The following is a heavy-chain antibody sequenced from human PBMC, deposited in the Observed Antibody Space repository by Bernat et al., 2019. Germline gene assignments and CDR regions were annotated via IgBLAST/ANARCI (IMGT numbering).Heavy chain of an antibody. CDR3: AKAANYYGSGSYPGPLDAFDI. CDR1: GFTFSSYG. J-gene: IGHJ3*02. V-gene: IGHV3-30*18. D-gene: IGHD3-10*01. CDR2: ISYDGSNK. Sequence: VQLLESGGGLVQPGGSLRLSCAASGFTFSSYGMHWVRQAPGKGLEWVAVISYDGSNKYYADSVKGRFTISRDNSKNTLYLQMNSLRAEDTAVYYCAKAANYYGSGSYPGPLDAFDIWGQGTMVTVSS.